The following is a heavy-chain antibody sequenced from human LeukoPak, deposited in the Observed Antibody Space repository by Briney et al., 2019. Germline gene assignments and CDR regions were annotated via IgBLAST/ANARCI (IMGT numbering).Heavy chain of an antibody. V-gene: IGHV1-2*02. CDR3: ARVGTTVTTFDY. CDR2: INPNSGGT. D-gene: IGHD4-17*01. J-gene: IGHJ4*02. Sequence: ASVKVSCKAAVYTFTGYYMHWVRQAPGQGLEWMGWINPNSGGTNYAQKFQGRVTMTRDTSISTAYMELSRLRSDDTAVYYCARVGTTVTTFDYWGQGTLVTVSS. CDR1: VYTFTGYY.